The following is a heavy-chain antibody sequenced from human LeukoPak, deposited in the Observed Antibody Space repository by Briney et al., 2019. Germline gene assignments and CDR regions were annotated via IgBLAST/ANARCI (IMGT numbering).Heavy chain of an antibody. D-gene: IGHD1-14*01. J-gene: IGHJ5*02. CDR2: IYHSGST. CDR3: ARALGNSNWFGP. V-gene: IGHV4-38-2*02. CDR1: GYSISSGYY. Sequence: SETLSLTCTVSGYSISSGYYWGWIRQPPGKGLEWIGSIYHSGSTYYNPSLKSRVTISVDTSKNQFSLKLSSVTAADTAVYYCARALGNSNWFGPWGQGTLVTVSS.